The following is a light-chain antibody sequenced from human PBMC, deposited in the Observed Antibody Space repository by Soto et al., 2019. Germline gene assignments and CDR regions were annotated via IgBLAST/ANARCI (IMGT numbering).Light chain of an antibody. CDR3: CSYAGSSTLI. V-gene: IGLV2-23*01. Sequence: QSALTQPASVSASPGQSITISCTGTSSDVGSYNLVSLYQQHPGKVPKLMIYEASKRPSGVSNRFSGSKSGNTASLTISGLQTEDEADYYCCSYAGSSTLIFGGGTKLTVL. CDR2: EAS. CDR1: SSDVGSYNL. J-gene: IGLJ2*01.